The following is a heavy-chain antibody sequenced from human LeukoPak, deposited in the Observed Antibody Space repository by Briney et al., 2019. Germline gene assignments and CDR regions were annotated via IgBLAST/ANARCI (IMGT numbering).Heavy chain of an antibody. J-gene: IGHJ4*02. CDR3: VRSLRSADF. V-gene: IGHV3-74*01. Sequence: GGSLRLSCAASGFSLSNYWMHWVRQAPGKGLMWVSQISPDGSQTFYADSVKGRFTISRDNAKNTLFLQMDSLRAEGTALYYRVRSLRSADFWGQGTLVTVSS. CDR2: ISPDGSQT. CDR1: GFSLSNYW.